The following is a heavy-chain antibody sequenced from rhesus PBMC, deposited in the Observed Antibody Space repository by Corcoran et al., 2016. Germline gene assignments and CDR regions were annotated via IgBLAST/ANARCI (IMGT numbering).Heavy chain of an antibody. CDR1: GGSISGYY. CDR2: IGGSSGTT. D-gene: IGHD1-1*01. Sequence: QVQLQESGPGVVKPSETLSLTCAVSGGSISGYYLWIWIRHPPGKGLEWFGYIGGSSGTTNYNPSLKSRVTISHDTSKNQFSLKLSSVTATDTAVYYCAREVQLELSGYLGAFDFWGQGLRVTVSS. J-gene: IGHJ3*01. CDR3: AREVQLELSGYLGAFDF. V-gene: IGHV4-165*01.